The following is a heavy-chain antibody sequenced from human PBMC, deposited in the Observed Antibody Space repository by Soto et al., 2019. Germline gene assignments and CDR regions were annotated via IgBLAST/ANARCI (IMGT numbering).Heavy chain of an antibody. V-gene: IGHV3-30-3*01. J-gene: IGHJ6*02. CDR3: ARARGLYGRSSIAARGSYYYYGMDV. Sequence: GSLRLSCAASGFTFSSYAMHWVRQAPGKGLEWVAVISYDGSNKYYADSVKGRFTISRDNSKNTLYLQMNSLRAEDTAVYYCARARGLYGRSSIAARGSYYYYGMDVWGQGTTVTVSS. CDR1: GFTFSSYA. D-gene: IGHD6-6*01. CDR2: ISYDGSNK.